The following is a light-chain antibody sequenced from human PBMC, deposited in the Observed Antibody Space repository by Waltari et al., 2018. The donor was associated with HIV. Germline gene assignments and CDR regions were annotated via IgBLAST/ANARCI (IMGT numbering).Light chain of an antibody. V-gene: IGKV3-20*01. CDR1: QALHNNY. CDR2: GAS. CDR3: HQYDHAPRT. J-gene: IGKJ1*01. Sequence: ESLLTQSPATLSLSPGERATLSCRASQALHNNYLAWYRQKPGQAPRLLIFGASNRANDIPDRFIGSGSGTDFTLTITRLEPEDFAVYFCHQYDHAPRTFGQGTKVEVK.